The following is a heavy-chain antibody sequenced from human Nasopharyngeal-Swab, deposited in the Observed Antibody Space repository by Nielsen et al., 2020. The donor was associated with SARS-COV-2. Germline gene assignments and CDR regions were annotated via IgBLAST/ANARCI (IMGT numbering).Heavy chain of an antibody. V-gene: IGHV3-15*01. CDR3: TTDRGDRG. CDR1: GLTVSSTY. Sequence: GESLKISCAVSGLTVSSTYMSWVRQAPGKGLEWVGRIKSKTDGGTTDYAAPVKGRFTISRDDSKNTLYLQMNSLKTEDTAVYYCTTDRGDRGWGQGTLVTVSS. J-gene: IGHJ4*02. D-gene: IGHD2-21*01. CDR2: IKSKTDGGTT.